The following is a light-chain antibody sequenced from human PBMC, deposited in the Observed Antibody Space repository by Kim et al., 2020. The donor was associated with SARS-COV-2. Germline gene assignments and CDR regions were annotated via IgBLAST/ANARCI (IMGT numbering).Light chain of an antibody. CDR2: AAS. Sequence: SASVGDRFTITCRASQSISSYLNWYQQKPGKAPKLLFYAASSLQSGVPSRFSGSGSGTDFTLTISSLQPEDFATYYCQQSYSTPLTFGGGTKVEIK. J-gene: IGKJ4*01. V-gene: IGKV1-39*01. CDR1: QSISSY. CDR3: QQSYSTPLT.